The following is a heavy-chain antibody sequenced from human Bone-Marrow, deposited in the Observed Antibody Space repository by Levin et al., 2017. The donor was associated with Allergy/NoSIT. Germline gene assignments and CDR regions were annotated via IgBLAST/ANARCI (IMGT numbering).Heavy chain of an antibody. J-gene: IGHJ4*02. Sequence: ASVKVSCKASGYTFTSYDINWVRQATGQGLEWMGWMNPNSGNTGYAQKFQGRVTMTRNTSISTAYMELSSLRSEDTAVYYCARGLGLRGYDFWSGYYTEGFNFDYWGQGTLVTVSS. CDR1: GYTFTSYD. CDR2: MNPNSGNT. CDR3: ARGLGLRGYDFWSGYYTEGFNFDY. D-gene: IGHD3-3*01. V-gene: IGHV1-8*01.